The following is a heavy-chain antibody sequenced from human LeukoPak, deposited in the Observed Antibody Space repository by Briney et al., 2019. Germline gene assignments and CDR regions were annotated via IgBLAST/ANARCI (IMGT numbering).Heavy chain of an antibody. Sequence: GSSVKVSCKASGGTFSSYTISWVRQAPGQGLEWMGRIIPILGIANYAQKFQGRVTITADKSTSTAYMELSGLRSEDTAVYYCARCRSSTSCYFLDYWGQGTLVTVSS. CDR1: GGTFSSYT. CDR2: IIPILGIA. J-gene: IGHJ4*02. V-gene: IGHV1-69*02. D-gene: IGHD2-2*01. CDR3: ARCRSSTSCYFLDY.